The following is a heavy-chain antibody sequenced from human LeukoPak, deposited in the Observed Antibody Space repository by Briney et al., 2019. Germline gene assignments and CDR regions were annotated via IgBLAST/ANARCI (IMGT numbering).Heavy chain of an antibody. CDR1: GYTFTSYG. Sequence: ASVKVSCKASGYTFTSYGISWVRQAPGQGLEWMGWISAYNGNTNYAQKLQGRVTMTTDTSTSTAYMELRSLRSDDTAVYYCARAWNGREYSGYDNYYWGQGTLVTVSS. J-gene: IGHJ4*02. CDR2: ISAYNGNT. V-gene: IGHV1-18*01. D-gene: IGHD5-12*01. CDR3: ARAWNGREYSGYDNYY.